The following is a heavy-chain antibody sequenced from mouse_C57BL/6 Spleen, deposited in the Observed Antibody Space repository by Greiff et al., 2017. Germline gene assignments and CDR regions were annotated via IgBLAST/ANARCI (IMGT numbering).Heavy chain of an antibody. Sequence: QVQLKESGAELVKPGASVKLSCKASGYTFTEYTIHWVKQRSGQGLEWIGWFYPGSGSIKYNEKFKDKATLTADKSSSTVYMELSRLTSEDSAVYFCARHEDYGSSYEYYFDYWGQGTTLTVSS. V-gene: IGHV1-62-2*01. D-gene: IGHD1-1*01. CDR2: FYPGSGSI. CDR1: GYTFTEYT. CDR3: ARHEDYGSSYEYYFDY. J-gene: IGHJ2*01.